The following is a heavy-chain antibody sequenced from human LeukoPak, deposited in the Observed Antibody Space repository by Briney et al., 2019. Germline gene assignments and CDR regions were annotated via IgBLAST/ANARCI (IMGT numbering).Heavy chain of an antibody. Sequence: GGSLRLSCAASGFTFSSYAMSWVRQAPGKGLEWVSSISSSSSYIYYADSVKGRFTISRDNAKNSLYLQMNSLRAEDTAVYYCARDKRVGYDFWSGYPNWFDPWGQGTLVTVSS. CDR1: GFTFSSYA. J-gene: IGHJ5*02. D-gene: IGHD3-3*01. CDR2: ISSSSSYI. V-gene: IGHV3-21*01. CDR3: ARDKRVGYDFWSGYPNWFDP.